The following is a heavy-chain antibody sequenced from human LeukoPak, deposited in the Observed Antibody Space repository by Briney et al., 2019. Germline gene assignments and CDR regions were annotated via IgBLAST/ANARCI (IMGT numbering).Heavy chain of an antibody. V-gene: IGHV4-38-2*02. Sequence: SETLSLTCAVSAYSISSAYYWGWIRQAPGKGLEWIGNIYHSGTTYYNPSLKSRVSMSLDTSKNQFSLKLTSVTAADTAVYYCARDLSGGTFDYWGQGTLVTVSS. CDR2: IYHSGTT. CDR3: ARDLSGGTFDY. D-gene: IGHD1-1*01. J-gene: IGHJ4*02. CDR1: AYSISSAYY.